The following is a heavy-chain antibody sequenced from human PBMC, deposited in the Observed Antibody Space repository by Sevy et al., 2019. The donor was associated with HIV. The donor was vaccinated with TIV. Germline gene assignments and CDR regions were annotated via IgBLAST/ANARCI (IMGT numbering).Heavy chain of an antibody. CDR1: GFTFSSYG. V-gene: IGHV3-33*01. D-gene: IGHD3-10*01. CDR3: ASPPYGSGSYQYYYYYGMDV. J-gene: IGHJ6*02. CDR2: IWYDGSNK. Sequence: GGSLRLSCAASGFTFSSYGMHWVRQAPGKGLEWVAVIWYDGSNKYYADSVKGRFTISRDNSKNTLYLQMNSLRSEDTAVYYCASPPYGSGSYQYYYYYGMDVWGQGTTVTVSS.